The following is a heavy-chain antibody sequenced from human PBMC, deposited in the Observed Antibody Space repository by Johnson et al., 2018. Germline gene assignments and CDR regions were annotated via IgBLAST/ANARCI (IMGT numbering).Heavy chain of an antibody. V-gene: IGHV3-9*01. CDR2: ISWNSGSI. J-gene: IGHJ6*03. CDR1: GFTFDDYA. D-gene: IGHD3-10*01. CDR3: AKEGWFGGNYYYYYMDV. Sequence: VQLVESGGGLVQPGRSLRLSCAASGFTFDDYAMHWVRQAPGKGLEWVSGISWNSGSIGYADSVKGRFTISRENATNPLYLQMNSLGAEDTALYYCAKEGWFGGNYYYYYMDVWGKGTTVTVSS.